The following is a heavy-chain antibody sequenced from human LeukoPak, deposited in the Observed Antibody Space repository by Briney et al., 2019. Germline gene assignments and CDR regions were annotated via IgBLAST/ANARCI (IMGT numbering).Heavy chain of an antibody. CDR3: ARFYSGYGNYYYYMDV. J-gene: IGHJ6*03. CDR1: GYNFTGYY. Sequence: GASVKVSCKASGYNFTGYYLHWVRQAPGQGLEWMGWINPNTGGTNYAQKFQGRVTMTRDTSISTAYMELSRLRSDDTAVYYCARFYSGYGNYYYYMDVWGKGTTVTVSS. V-gene: IGHV1-2*02. D-gene: IGHD5-12*01. CDR2: INPNTGGT.